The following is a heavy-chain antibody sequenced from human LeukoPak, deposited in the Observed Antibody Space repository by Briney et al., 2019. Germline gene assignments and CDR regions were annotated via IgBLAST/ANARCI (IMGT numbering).Heavy chain of an antibody. CDR1: NGSFNAYY. J-gene: IGHJ5*02. D-gene: IGHD2-15*01. V-gene: IGHV4-34*01. CDR3: AISGWSYQKRTDP. Sequence: PSETLSLTCAVSNGSFNAYYWSWIRQSPGKGLEWIGEVNHSGSTNYNPSLKGRITISADTSKSHFSLELTSVTAADTSVYYCAISGWSYQKRTDPWGQGTLVTVSS. CDR2: VNHSGST.